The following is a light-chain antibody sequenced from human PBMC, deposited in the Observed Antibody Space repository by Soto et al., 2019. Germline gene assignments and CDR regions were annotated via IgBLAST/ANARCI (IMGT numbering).Light chain of an antibody. V-gene: IGKV3-15*01. CDR1: QSVSSN. J-gene: IGKJ1*01. Sequence: EIVMTQSPATLSVSPGERATLSCRASQSVSSNLAWYQQKPGQAHRLLIYSASARATGIPARFSGSGSGTEFTLTISSLQSEDFAVNYCQQYNNWPPWTFGQGTKVEIK. CDR3: QQYNNWPPWT. CDR2: SAS.